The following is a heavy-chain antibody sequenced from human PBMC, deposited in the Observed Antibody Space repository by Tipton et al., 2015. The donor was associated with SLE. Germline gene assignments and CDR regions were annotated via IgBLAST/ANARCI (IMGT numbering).Heavy chain of an antibody. V-gene: IGHV3-21*01. CDR3: ARVPRPDSSGSPLGY. J-gene: IGHJ4*02. CDR1: GFTFSSYS. CDR2: ISSSSSYI. D-gene: IGHD3-22*01. Sequence: SLRLSCAASGFTFSSYSMNWVRQAPGKGLEWVSSISSSSSYIYYAGSVKGRFTISRDNAKNSLYLQMNSLRAEDTAVYYCARVPRPDSSGSPLGYWGQGTLVTVSS.